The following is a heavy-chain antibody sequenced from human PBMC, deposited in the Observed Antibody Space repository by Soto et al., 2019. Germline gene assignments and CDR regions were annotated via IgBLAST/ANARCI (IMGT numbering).Heavy chain of an antibody. CDR3: AKVGRTYYYGSGSYYFDY. Sequence: PGGSLRLSCAASGFTFSSYAMSWVRQAPGKGLEWVSAISGSGGSTYYAGSVKGRFTISRDNSKNTLYLQMNSLRAEDTAVYYCAKVGRTYYYGSGSYYFDYWGQGTLVTVSS. J-gene: IGHJ4*02. CDR1: GFTFSSYA. CDR2: ISGSGGST. V-gene: IGHV3-23*01. D-gene: IGHD3-10*01.